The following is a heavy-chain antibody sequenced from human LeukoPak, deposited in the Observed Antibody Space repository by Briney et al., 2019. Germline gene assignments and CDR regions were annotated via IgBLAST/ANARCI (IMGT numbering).Heavy chain of an antibody. CDR2: IYYSGST. J-gene: IGHJ4*02. D-gene: IGHD3-10*01. V-gene: IGHV4-39*01. Sequence: SETLSLICTVSGVSISSSNSYWGWIRQPPGKGLEWIGSIYYSGSTYYNPSLKSRVTISVDTSKNQFSLKLSSVTAADTAVYYCARRVPRYYYGSGSYHIDYWGQGTLVTVSS. CDR3: ARRVPRYYYGSGSYHIDY. CDR1: GVSISSSNSY.